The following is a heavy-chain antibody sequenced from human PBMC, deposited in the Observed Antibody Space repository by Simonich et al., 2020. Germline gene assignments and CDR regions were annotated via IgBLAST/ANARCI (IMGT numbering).Heavy chain of an antibody. J-gene: IGHJ3*02. CDR3: ARARLYSSSHAFDI. CDR2: INPNSRGT. D-gene: IGHD6-6*01. V-gene: IGHV1-2*02. CDR1: GYTFTGYY. Sequence: QVQLVQSGAEVKKPGASVKVSCKASGYTFTGYYMHWVRQAPGQGLAWRGWINPNSRGTNYAQKFQGRVTMTRDTSISTAYMELSRLRSDDTAVYYCARARLYSSSHAFDIWGQGTMVTVSS.